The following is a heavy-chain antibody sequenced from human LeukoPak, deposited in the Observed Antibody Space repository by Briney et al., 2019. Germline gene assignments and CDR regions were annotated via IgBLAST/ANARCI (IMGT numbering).Heavy chain of an antibody. Sequence: SETLSLTCDFSGDSLSGYYWSWLRQPPGKGLEWIAYRQSNGYTEYYPSLMSRVTISLDTSERQLSLKLTSVTAADTAVYYCAGGVYGAYFDFWGQGTLVTVSS. J-gene: IGHJ4*02. CDR2: RQSNGYT. D-gene: IGHD4-17*01. CDR1: GDSLSGYY. V-gene: IGHV4-59*01. CDR3: AGGVYGAYFDF.